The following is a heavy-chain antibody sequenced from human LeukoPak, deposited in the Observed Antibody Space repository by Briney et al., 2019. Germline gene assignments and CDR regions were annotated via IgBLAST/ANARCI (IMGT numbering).Heavy chain of an antibody. Sequence: ASVKVPCKASGYTFTSYDINWVRQATGQGLEWMGWMNPNSGNTGYAQKFQGRVTMTRNTSISTAYMELSSLRSEDTAVYYCARGPGYCSSTSCLHYYYYGMDVWGQGTTVTVS. CDR3: ARGPGYCSSTSCLHYYYYGMDV. V-gene: IGHV1-8*01. J-gene: IGHJ6*02. CDR1: GYTFTSYD. D-gene: IGHD2-2*01. CDR2: MNPNSGNT.